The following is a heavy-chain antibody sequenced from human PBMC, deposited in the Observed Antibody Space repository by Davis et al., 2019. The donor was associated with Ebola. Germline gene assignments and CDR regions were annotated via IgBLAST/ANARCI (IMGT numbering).Heavy chain of an antibody. CDR3: AREVAVAYFDY. J-gene: IGHJ4*02. CDR2: ISTSGSYK. D-gene: IGHD6-19*01. CDR1: GFTFSAYS. Sequence: GESLKISCAASGFTFSAYSMNWVRQAPGRGLEWVASISTSGSYKYYADSVEGRFTISRDDAKNSLYLQMNSLRAEDTAVYYCAREVAVAYFDYWGQGTLVTVSS. V-gene: IGHV3-21*01.